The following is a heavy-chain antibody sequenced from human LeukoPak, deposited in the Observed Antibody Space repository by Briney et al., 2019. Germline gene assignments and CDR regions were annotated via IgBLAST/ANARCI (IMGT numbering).Heavy chain of an antibody. V-gene: IGHV3-7*04. Sequence: GGSLRLSCAASGFTFSSYWMSWVRQAPGKGLEWVANIKQDGSEKYYVDSVKGRFTISRDNAKNSLYLQMNSLRAEDTAVYYCATDSMVYAISPRTPHFDYWGQGTLVTVSS. CDR3: ATDSMVYAISPRTPHFDY. CDR1: GFTFSSYW. D-gene: IGHD2-8*01. J-gene: IGHJ4*02. CDR2: IKQDGSEK.